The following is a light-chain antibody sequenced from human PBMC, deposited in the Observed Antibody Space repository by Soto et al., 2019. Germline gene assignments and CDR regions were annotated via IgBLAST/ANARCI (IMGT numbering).Light chain of an antibody. CDR2: AAS. V-gene: IGKV1-9*01. CDR3: QQLYSYPIT. Sequence: DIQLTQSPSFLSASVGDRVTITCRASQGISSYLAWYQQKPGKAHELLIYAASTLQSGVPSRFSGSGSGTEFTLTISSLQPEDFATYYCQQLYSYPITFGQGTRLEIK. J-gene: IGKJ5*01. CDR1: QGISSY.